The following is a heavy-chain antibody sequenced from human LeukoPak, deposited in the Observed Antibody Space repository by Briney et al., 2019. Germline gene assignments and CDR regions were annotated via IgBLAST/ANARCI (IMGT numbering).Heavy chain of an antibody. CDR3: ARLAPYSSSWYIDY. CDR1: GGSISSYY. Sequence: PSETLSLTCTVSGGSISSYYWSWIRQPPGKGLESIGCIYYSGSTTYNPSLKSRVTISIDTSKNQFSLKLSSVTAADRAVYYCARLAPYSSSWYIDYWGQGTLVTVSS. J-gene: IGHJ4*02. D-gene: IGHD6-13*01. CDR2: IYYSGST. V-gene: IGHV4-59*01.